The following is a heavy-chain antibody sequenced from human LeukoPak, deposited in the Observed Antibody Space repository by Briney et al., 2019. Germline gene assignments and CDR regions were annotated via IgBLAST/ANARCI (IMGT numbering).Heavy chain of an antibody. CDR1: GFTFRSYG. CDR2: ISVDGNNI. CDR3: ARDNKRFSCDY. V-gene: IGHV3-30*03. J-gene: IGHJ4*02. Sequence: GGSLRLSCAASGFTFRSYGMHWVRQAPGKGLEWVALISVDGNNIYSADSVKGRFTISRDSSKNTLSLQMSSLRVEDTAVYYCARDNKRFSCDYWGQGTLVTVSS. D-gene: IGHD2/OR15-2a*01.